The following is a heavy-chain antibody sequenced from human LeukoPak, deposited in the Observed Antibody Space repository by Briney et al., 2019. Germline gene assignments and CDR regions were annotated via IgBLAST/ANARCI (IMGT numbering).Heavy chain of an antibody. V-gene: IGHV3-20*03. CDR1: GFTFDDYG. Sequence: GGSLRLSSEASGFTFDDYGMSWVRKLPGKGLEWVSGINRNGDSTDYAGSVKGRFTISRDNAKNSHFLQMNSLRVEDTALYYCARGFRNGPFDCWGQGTLVTVSS. J-gene: IGHJ4*02. D-gene: IGHD2-8*01. CDR2: INRNGDST. CDR3: ARGFRNGPFDC.